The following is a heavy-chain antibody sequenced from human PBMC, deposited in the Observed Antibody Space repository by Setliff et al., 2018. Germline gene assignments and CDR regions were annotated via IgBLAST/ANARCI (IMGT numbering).Heavy chain of an antibody. V-gene: IGHV4-4*07. Sequence: SETLSLTCTVSGGSIVNSYYWSWIRQPAGKGLEWIGRISTSGSTNYNPSLKSRVTVSLDTSKNQFSLKLTSVTAADTAVYYCARDQWVRSPPLYFSYSMDVWGQGTTVTVSS. D-gene: IGHD5-12*01. CDR2: ISTSGST. J-gene: IGHJ6*02. CDR3: ARDQWVRSPPLYFSYSMDV. CDR1: GGSIVNSYY.